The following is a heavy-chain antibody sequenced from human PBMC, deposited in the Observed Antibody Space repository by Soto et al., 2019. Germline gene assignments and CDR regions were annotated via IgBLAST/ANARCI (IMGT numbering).Heavy chain of an antibody. CDR1: GFTFSSYD. V-gene: IGHV3-13*01. D-gene: IGHD2-15*01. J-gene: IGHJ4*02. CDR3: ARVGLKLHLNYFDY. Sequence: GGSLRLSCAASGFTFSSYDMHWVRQATGKGLEWVSAIGTAGDAYYPGSVKGRFTISRENAKNSLYLQMNSLRAEDTAVYYCARVGLKLHLNYFDYWGQGTLVTVSS. CDR2: IGTAGDA.